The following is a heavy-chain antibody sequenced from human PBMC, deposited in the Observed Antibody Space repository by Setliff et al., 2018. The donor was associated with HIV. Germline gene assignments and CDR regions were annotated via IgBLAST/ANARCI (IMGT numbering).Heavy chain of an antibody. Sequence: ASVKVSCKASGGTFSSYAISWVRQAPGQGLEWMGWISAYNGNTNYAQKLQGRVTMTTDTSTSTAYMELRSLRSDDTAVYYCARKYTGGPLDYWGQGTLVTVSS. V-gene: IGHV1-18*01. CDR3: ARKYTGGPLDY. CDR2: ISAYNGNT. D-gene: IGHD6-19*01. J-gene: IGHJ4*02. CDR1: GGTFSSYA.